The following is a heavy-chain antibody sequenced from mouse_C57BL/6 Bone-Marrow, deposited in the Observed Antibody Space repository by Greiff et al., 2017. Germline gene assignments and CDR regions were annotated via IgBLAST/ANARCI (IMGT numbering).Heavy chain of an antibody. CDR3: AVSPITTVVAFDY. J-gene: IGHJ2*01. Sequence: EVMLVESGGDLVKPGGSLKLSCAASGFTFSSYGMSWVRQTPDKRLEWVATISSGGSYTYSPDSVKGRFTISRDNAKNTLYLQMSSLKSEDTAMYYCAVSPITTVVAFDYWGQGTTLTVSS. V-gene: IGHV5-6*01. CDR2: ISSGGSYT. D-gene: IGHD1-1*01. CDR1: GFTFSSYG.